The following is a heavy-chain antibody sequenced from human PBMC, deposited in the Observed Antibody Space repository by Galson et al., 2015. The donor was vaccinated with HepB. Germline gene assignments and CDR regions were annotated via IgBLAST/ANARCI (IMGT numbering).Heavy chain of an antibody. CDR1: GFTFSSYA. D-gene: IGHD3-10*01. Sequence: SLRLSCAASGFTFSSYAMSWVRQAPGKGLEWVSAVSGSGGSTYYADSVKGRFTISRDNSKNTLYLQMNSLRAEDTAVYYCAKDPWAHPHGTYSSGAFDIWGQGTMVTVSS. CDR3: AKDPWAHPHGTYSSGAFDI. V-gene: IGHV3-23*01. CDR2: VSGSGGST. J-gene: IGHJ3*02.